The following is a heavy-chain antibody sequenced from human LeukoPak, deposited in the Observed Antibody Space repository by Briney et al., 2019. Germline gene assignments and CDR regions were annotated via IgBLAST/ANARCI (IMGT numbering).Heavy chain of an antibody. CDR1: GFTFSDYT. CDR3: ARGLHDRSWYGAH. V-gene: IGHV3-30*04. D-gene: IGHD6-13*01. J-gene: IGHJ4*02. Sequence: GGSLRLYCAASGFTFSDYTMQWVRQAPGKGLEWVALLPPDGSYRYYADSLKGRFTISRDNFKNALYLQMNSLRLEDTAVYYCARGLHDRSWYGAHWGQGTLLSVSS. CDR2: LPPDGSYR.